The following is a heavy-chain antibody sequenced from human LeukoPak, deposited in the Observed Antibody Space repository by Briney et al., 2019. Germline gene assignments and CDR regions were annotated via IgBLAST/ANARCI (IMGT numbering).Heavy chain of an antibody. D-gene: IGHD6-13*01. CDR3: TTPAAGPRAEYSQH. V-gene: IGHV3-21*01. CDR1: GFTFSSYS. Sequence: GGSLTLSCAASGFTFSSYSMNWVRQPPGKGLEWVSCISDNSVYIYSPDSGKGRFANSTDNAKNSLYLQMNSLRAEDTAVYYCTTPAAGPRAEYSQHWGQGTLVTVSS. CDR2: ISDNSVYI. J-gene: IGHJ1*01.